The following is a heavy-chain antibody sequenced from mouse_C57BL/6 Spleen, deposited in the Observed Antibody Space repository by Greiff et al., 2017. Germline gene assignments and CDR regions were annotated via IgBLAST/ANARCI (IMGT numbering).Heavy chain of an antibody. CDR1: GFTFSSYA. CDR2: ISDGGSYT. J-gene: IGHJ2*01. CDR3: ARDRANWDYFDY. D-gene: IGHD4-1*01. V-gene: IGHV5-4*01. Sequence: DVKLVESGGGLVKPGGSLKLSCAASGFTFSSYAMSWVRQTPEKRLEWVATISDGGSYTYYPDNVKGRFTISRDNAKNNLYLQMSHLKSEDTAMYYCARDRANWDYFDYWGQGTTLTVSS.